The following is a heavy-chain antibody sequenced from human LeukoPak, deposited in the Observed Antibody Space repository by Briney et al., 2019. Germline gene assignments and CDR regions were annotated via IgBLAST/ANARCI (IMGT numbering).Heavy chain of an antibody. J-gene: IGHJ4*02. CDR2: IGGSSGTI. CDR3: AKRLGDPRAFDS. CDR1: GFTFSSYA. Sequence: GGSLRLSCAAAGFTFSSYAMSWVRQAPGKGLEWVSGIGGSSGTINYADPVKGRFTISRDNSRNTLYLQVNSLRVEDTALYYCAKRLGDPRAFDSWGQGTLVTVSS. D-gene: IGHD2-21*02. V-gene: IGHV3-23*01.